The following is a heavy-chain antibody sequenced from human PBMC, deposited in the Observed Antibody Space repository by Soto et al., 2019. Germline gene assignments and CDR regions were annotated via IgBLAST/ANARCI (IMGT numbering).Heavy chain of an antibody. V-gene: IGHV3-15*01. D-gene: IGHD4-17*01. J-gene: IGHJ4*02. CDR1: GFTFSNAW. CDR3: TTGPSTVETGTGY. CDR2: IKSKTDGGTT. Sequence: EVQLVESGGGLVKPGGSLRLSCAASGFTFSNAWMSWVRQAPGKGLEWVGRIKSKTDGGTTDYAAPVKGRFTISRDHSKNTLFLQMNSLKTEDTAVYYCTTGPSTVETGTGYWGQGTLFAVA.